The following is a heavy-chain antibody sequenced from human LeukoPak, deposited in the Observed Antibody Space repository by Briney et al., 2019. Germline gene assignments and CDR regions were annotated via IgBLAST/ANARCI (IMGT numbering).Heavy chain of an antibody. V-gene: IGHV1-2*04. CDR1: GYTFTSYY. J-gene: IGHJ3*02. CDR2: INPNSGGT. CDR3: ARAACRSGFGELCDAFDI. Sequence: ASVKVSCKASGYTFTSYYMHWVRQAPGQGLEWMGWINPNSGGTNYAQKFQGWVTMTRDTSISTAYMELSRLRSDDTAVYYCARAACRSGFGELCDAFDIWGQGTMVTVSS. D-gene: IGHD3-10*01.